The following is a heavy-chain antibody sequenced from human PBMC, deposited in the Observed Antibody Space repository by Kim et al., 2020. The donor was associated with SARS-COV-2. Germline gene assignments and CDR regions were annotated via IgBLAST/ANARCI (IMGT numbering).Heavy chain of an antibody. Sequence: SVKVSCKASGDTFLSNAISWVRQAPGQGLQWMGGVITVFGTPTYAQNFHDRLTITADESTHTAYMELSNLKSDDTAVYYCARGSLYGSGTYSNAFWGQG. J-gene: IGHJ4*02. CDR2: VITVFGTP. V-gene: IGHV1-69*13. D-gene: IGHD3-10*01. CDR3: ARGSLYGSGTYSNAF. CDR1: GDTFLSNA.